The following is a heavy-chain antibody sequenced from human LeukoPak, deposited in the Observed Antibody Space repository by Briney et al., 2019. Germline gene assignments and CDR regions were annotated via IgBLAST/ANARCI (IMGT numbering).Heavy chain of an antibody. CDR1: GYTFTRYD. J-gene: IGHJ5*02. CDR3: ARGSRIAARRYWFDP. Sequence: ASVKVSCKDSGYTFTRYDINGGRQATGQGRGWMGWMNAKRGNTGYAQKFQGRVTMTRTPSISTAYIELSSLRSEDPAVYSCARGSRIAARRYWFDPWGQGTLVTVSS. CDR2: MNAKRGNT. D-gene: IGHD6-6*01. V-gene: IGHV1-8*01.